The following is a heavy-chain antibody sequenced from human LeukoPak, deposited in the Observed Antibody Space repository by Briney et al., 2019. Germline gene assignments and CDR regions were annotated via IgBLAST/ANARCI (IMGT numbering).Heavy chain of an antibody. D-gene: IGHD6-13*01. V-gene: IGHV3-21*01. CDR1: GFTFSSYS. CDR2: ISSSSSYI. Sequence: GGSLRLSCAASGFTFSSYSMNWVRQAPGKGLEWVSSISSSSSYIYYADSVKGRFTISRDNAKNSLYLQMNSLRAEDTAVYYYARGWSWRIAAAGRGAGAFDYWGQGTLVTVSS. CDR3: ARGWSWRIAAAGRGAGAFDY. J-gene: IGHJ4*02.